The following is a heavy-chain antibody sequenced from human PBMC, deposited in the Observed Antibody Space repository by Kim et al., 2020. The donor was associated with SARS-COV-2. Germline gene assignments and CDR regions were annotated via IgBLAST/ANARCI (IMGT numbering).Heavy chain of an antibody. D-gene: IGHD6-13*01. J-gene: IGHJ6*02. Sequence: GGSLRLSCAASGFTFSSYAMSWVRQAPGKGLEWVSAISGSGGSTYYADSVKGRFTISRDNSKNTLYLQMNSLRAEDTAVYYCAKDIAAADPRNYYYYYGMDVWGQGTTVTLSS. CDR2: ISGSGGST. CDR1: GFTFSSYA. V-gene: IGHV3-23*01. CDR3: AKDIAAADPRNYYYYYGMDV.